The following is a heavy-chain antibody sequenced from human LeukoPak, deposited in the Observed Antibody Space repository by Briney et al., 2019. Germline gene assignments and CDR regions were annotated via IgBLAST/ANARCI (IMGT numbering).Heavy chain of an antibody. CDR3: AKGRMVATWVEEFDY. Sequence: TGGSLRLSCAASALPPSNYAMSWVRQAPGKGLEWVSSISDGGWTAYTDSVKGRFFISRETATNTLYLQMNSLRVEDTAVYYCAKGRMVATWVEEFDYWGQGTLVTVSS. CDR1: ALPPSNYA. V-gene: IGHV3-23*01. CDR2: ISDGGWT. J-gene: IGHJ4*02. D-gene: IGHD5-12*01.